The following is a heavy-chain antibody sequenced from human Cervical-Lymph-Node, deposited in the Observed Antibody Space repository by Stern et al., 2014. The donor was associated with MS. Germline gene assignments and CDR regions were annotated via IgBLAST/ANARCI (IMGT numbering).Heavy chain of an antibody. J-gene: IGHJ2*01. CDR1: GYTFTGNY. D-gene: IGHD5-24*01. Sequence: QVQLVQSGAEVKKPGASVKVSCKAFGYTFTGNYMVWVRQAPGQWPEWMGYVNPNSGVTNFAQKFKGRVTMTRDTAISTAYMELSSLRSDDTAVYYCARGGDVYNLAVDWYFDVWGRGTLVTVSS. CDR2: VNPNSGVT. V-gene: IGHV1-2*02. CDR3: ARGGDVYNLAVDWYFDV.